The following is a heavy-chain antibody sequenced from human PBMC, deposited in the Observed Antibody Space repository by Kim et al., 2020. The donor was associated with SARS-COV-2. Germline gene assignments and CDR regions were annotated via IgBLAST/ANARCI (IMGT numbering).Heavy chain of an antibody. D-gene: IGHD6-13*01. Sequence: LQSRVTISVDTSKNQFPLKLSSVTAADTAVYYCARASSSWYEGYYGMDVWGQGTTVTVSS. CDR3: ARASSSWYEGYYGMDV. V-gene: IGHV4-39*06. J-gene: IGHJ6*02.